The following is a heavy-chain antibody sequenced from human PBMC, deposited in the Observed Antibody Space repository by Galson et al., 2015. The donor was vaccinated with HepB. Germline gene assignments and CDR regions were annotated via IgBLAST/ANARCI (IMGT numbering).Heavy chain of an antibody. CDR1: GFTFSNYP. CDR2: ISYDGSNE. Sequence: SLRLSCAASGFTFSNYPMHWVRQAPGKGLEYLAVISYDGSNEYYADSVKGRFTISRDNSKNTLYLQMNSLRAEDTALYYCAVSYGHSPYFDYWGQGSLVTVSS. CDR3: AVSYGHSPYFDY. J-gene: IGHJ4*02. V-gene: IGHV3-30-3*01. D-gene: IGHD2-15*01.